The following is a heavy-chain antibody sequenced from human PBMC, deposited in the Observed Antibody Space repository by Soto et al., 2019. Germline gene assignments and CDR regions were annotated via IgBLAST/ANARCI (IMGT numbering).Heavy chain of an antibody. CDR2: LHSGGYT. Sequence: PGGSLRLSCVVSGFSVSNNYMTWVRQAPGKGLEWVSVLHSGGYTYYADSVKGRFTISRYNSKNMLYLQMNSLGGEDTAVYYCARGYYYDGRRSPAGAFDIWGQGTMVTVSS. D-gene: IGHD3-22*01. J-gene: IGHJ3*02. CDR3: ARGYYYDGRRSPAGAFDI. CDR1: GFSVSNNY. V-gene: IGHV3-53*01.